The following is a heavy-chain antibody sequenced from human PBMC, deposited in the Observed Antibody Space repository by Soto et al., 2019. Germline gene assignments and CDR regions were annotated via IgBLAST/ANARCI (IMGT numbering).Heavy chain of an antibody. CDR2: TYYRSKWYN. D-gene: IGHD4-17*01. CDR1: GDSVSSNSAA. V-gene: IGHV6-1*01. J-gene: IGHJ5*02. Sequence: SQTLSLTCAISGDSVSSNSAAWNWIRQSPSRGLEWLGRTYYRSKWYNDHAVSVKSRITINPDTSKNQFSLQLNSVTPEDTAVYYCARVGRYYGDNNWFDPWGQGTLVTVSS. CDR3: ARVGRYYGDNNWFDP.